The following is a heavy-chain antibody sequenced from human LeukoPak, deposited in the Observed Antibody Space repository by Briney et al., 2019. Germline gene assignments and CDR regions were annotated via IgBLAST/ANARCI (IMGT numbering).Heavy chain of an antibody. CDR3: ASRRLRRSGYDSHVRYYYMDV. D-gene: IGHD5-12*01. CDR2: ISGSGGST. CDR1: GFTFSSYA. Sequence: GGSLRLSCAASGFTFSSYAMSWVRQAPGKGLEWVSAISGSGGSTYYADSVKGRFTISRDNSKNTLYLQMNSLRAEDTAVYYCASRRLRRSGYDSHVRYYYMDVWGKGTTVTVSS. V-gene: IGHV3-23*01. J-gene: IGHJ6*03.